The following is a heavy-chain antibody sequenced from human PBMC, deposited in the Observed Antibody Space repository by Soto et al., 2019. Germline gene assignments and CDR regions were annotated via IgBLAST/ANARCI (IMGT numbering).Heavy chain of an antibody. V-gene: IGHV3-9*01. CDR3: AKGETWFGELDY. CDR2: ISWNSGSI. Sequence: SLKISCAASGFTFDDYAMHWVRQAPGKGLEWVSGISWNSGSIGYADSVKGRFTISRDNAKNSLYLQMNSLRAEDTALYYCAKGETWFGELDYWGQGTLVTVSS. J-gene: IGHJ4*02. D-gene: IGHD3-10*01. CDR1: GFTFDDYA.